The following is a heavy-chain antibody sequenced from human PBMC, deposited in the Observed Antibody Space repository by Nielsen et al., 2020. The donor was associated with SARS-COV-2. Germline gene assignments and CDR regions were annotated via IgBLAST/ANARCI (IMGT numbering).Heavy chain of an antibody. CDR2: IYYSGST. CDR1: GDSFSIYY. CDR3: ARERDFWSGYKAFEI. V-gene: IGHV4-59*01. Sequence: SETLSLTCSVSGDSFSIYYWSWIRQPPGKGLEWIGYIYYSGSTNYNPSLESRVTISIDTSKHQFSLRPSSVTAADTAIYYCARERDFWSGYKAFEIWGQGTVVTVSS. J-gene: IGHJ3*02. D-gene: IGHD3-3*01.